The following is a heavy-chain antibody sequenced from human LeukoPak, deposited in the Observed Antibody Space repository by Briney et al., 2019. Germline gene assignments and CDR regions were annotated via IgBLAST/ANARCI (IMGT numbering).Heavy chain of an antibody. D-gene: IGHD4-17*01. Sequence: GGSLRLSWAASGFTFSHYWMHWVRQGPGKGLVWVSRMNSEGSSTSYADSVKGRFTISRDNAKNTLYLQMNSLRAEDTAVYYCARGSLLDHGDYFGSWGQGTLVTVSS. CDR2: MNSEGSST. CDR3: ARGSLLDHGDYFGS. J-gene: IGHJ4*02. CDR1: GFTFSHYW. V-gene: IGHV3-74*01.